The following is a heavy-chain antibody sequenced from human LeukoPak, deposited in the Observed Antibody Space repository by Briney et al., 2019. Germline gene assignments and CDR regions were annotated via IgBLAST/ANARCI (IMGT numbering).Heavy chain of an antibody. CDR1: GFTFNRCG. CDR3: VKSSGTDDYGMDA. D-gene: IGHD3-10*01. Sequence: PGRSLRLSCAASGFTFNRCGMHWVRHAPGKGLEWVARILYDGSRQYYTDSVKGRFTIARDNSKNTPFLEMNSLRDEDTAVYYCVKSSGTDDYGMDAWGQGTTVTVSS. V-gene: IGHV3-30*18. J-gene: IGHJ6*02. CDR2: ILYDGSRQ.